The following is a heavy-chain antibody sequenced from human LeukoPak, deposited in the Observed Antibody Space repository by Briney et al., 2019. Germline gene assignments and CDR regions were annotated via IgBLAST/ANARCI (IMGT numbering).Heavy chain of an antibody. CDR3: ARDGRGFLEWLSNQNYYYYGMDV. J-gene: IGHJ6*02. D-gene: IGHD3-3*01. CDR1: GFTFSSYS. Sequence: GRSLRLSCAASGFTFSSYSMNWVRQAPGKGLEWVSSISSSSSYIYCADSVKGRFTISRDNAKNSLYLQMNSLRAEDTAVYYCARDGRGFLEWLSNQNYYYYGMDVWGQGTTVTVSS. V-gene: IGHV3-21*01. CDR2: ISSSSSYI.